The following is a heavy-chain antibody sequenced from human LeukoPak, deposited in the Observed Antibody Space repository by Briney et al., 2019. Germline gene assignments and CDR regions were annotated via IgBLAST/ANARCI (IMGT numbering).Heavy chain of an antibody. V-gene: IGHV4-39*07. D-gene: IGHD3-22*01. CDR2: IYYSGST. Sequence: SETLSLTCTVSGGSISSSSYYWGWIRQPPGKGLEWIGSIYYSGSTYYNPSLKSRVTISVDTSKNQFSLRLSSVTAADTAVYYCARVLVHSSGYYYFDYWGQGTLVTVSS. CDR1: GGSISSSSYY. J-gene: IGHJ4*02. CDR3: ARVLVHSSGYYYFDY.